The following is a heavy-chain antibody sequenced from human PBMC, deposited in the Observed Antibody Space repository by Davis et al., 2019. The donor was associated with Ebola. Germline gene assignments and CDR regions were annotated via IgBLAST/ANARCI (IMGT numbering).Heavy chain of an antibody. CDR2: IYHSGST. CDR1: GYSISSGYY. V-gene: IGHV4-38-2*02. CDR3: ARQEGMTGSWYFDL. Sequence: SETLSLTCTVSGYSISSGYYWGWIRQPPGKGLEWIGSIYHSGSTYYNPSLKSRVTISVDTSKSQFSLKLRSVTAADSAVYYCARQEGMTGSWYFDLWGRGTLVTVSS. D-gene: IGHD3-9*01. J-gene: IGHJ2*01.